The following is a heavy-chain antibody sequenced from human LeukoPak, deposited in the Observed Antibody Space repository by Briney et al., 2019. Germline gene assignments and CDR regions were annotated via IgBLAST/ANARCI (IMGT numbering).Heavy chain of an antibody. V-gene: IGHV1-69*13. D-gene: IGHD6-13*01. Sequence: SVKVSCKASGGTFSSYAISWVRQAPGQGLEWMGGIIPIFGTANYAQKFQGRVTITADESTSTAYMELSSLRSEDTAVYYCARDRGYSSSWYVRRLNWFDPWGQGTLVTVSS. CDR2: IIPIFGTA. CDR1: GGTFSSYA. CDR3: ARDRGYSSSWYVRRLNWFDP. J-gene: IGHJ5*02.